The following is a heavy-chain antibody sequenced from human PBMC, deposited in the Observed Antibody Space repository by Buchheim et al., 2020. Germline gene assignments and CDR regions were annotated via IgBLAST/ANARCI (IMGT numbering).Heavy chain of an antibody. CDR3: AKEHCSGGSCYVGLDY. V-gene: IGHV3-7*04. CDR1: GFTFSSYW. D-gene: IGHD2-15*01. J-gene: IGHJ4*02. CDR2: IKPDGSEM. Sequence: EVLLVESGGDLVQPGGSLRLSCATSGFTFSSYWMTWVRRAPGRGLEWVANIKPDGSEMYYVDSGKGRFIISRGNPENYLYLQMNSLRAEDTAVYYCAKEHCSGGSCYVGLDYWGQGTL.